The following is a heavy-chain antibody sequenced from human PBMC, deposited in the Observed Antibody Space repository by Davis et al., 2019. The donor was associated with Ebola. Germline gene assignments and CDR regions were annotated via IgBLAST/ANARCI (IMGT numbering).Heavy chain of an antibody. J-gene: IGHJ6*03. D-gene: IGHD3-10*01. Sequence: GESLKISCAASGFTFDTYGVSWVRQAPGKGLEWASSISSSNTYIYYADSVKGRFTISRDNAKNSLYLQMNGLRAEDTAVYYCVRDYGRGWSSFYYYMDVWGKGTTVTVSS. CDR3: VRDYGRGWSSFYYYMDV. V-gene: IGHV3-21*01. CDR1: GFTFDTYG. CDR2: ISSSNTYI.